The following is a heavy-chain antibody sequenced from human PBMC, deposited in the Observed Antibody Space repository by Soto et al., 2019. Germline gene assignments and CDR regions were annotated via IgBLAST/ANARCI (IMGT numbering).Heavy chain of an antibody. D-gene: IGHD3-9*01. CDR1: GYTFTGYY. CDR2: INPNSGGT. Sequence: QVQLVQSGAEVKKPGASVKVSCKASGYTFTGYYMHWVRQAPGQGLEWMGWINPNSGGTNYAQKFQGWVTMTRDTSMSTDYMELSRLRSDDTAVYYCPRGGSLYYDILTGPYYFDYWGQGTLVTVSS. CDR3: PRGGSLYYDILTGPYYFDY. J-gene: IGHJ4*02. V-gene: IGHV1-2*04.